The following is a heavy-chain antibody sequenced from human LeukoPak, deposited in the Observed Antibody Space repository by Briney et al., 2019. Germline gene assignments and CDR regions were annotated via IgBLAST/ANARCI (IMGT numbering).Heavy chain of an antibody. CDR3: ARDGGGSLVSDY. Sequence: ASVKVSCKASGYTFTSYDINWVRQATGQGLEWMGWMNPNSGNTGYAQKFQGRVTMTRNTSISTAYMELSSLRSDDTAVYYCARDGGGSLVSDYWGQGTLVTVSS. D-gene: IGHD4-23*01. J-gene: IGHJ4*02. CDR1: GYTFTSYD. CDR2: MNPNSGNT. V-gene: IGHV1-8*01.